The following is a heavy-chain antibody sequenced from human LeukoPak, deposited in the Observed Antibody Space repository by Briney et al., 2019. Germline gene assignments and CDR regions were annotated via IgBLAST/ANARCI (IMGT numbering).Heavy chain of an antibody. J-gene: IGHJ4*02. CDR2: IYSSGSS. CDR3: ARHGGVEMATIFSY. D-gene: IGHD5-24*01. V-gene: IGHV4-30-4*07. CDR1: GGSISTGAFS. Sequence: PSQTPSLTCVVSGGSISTGAFSWYWLRQPPGQGPEWIGYIYSSGSSYYNPSLQSRFIISVDTSKNQLSLRVTSVTAADTAVYYCARHGGVEMATIFSYWGQGTLVTVSS.